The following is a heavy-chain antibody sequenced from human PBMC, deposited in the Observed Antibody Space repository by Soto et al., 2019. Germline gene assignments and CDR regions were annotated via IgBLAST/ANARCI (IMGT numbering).Heavy chain of an antibody. V-gene: IGHV3-21*06. J-gene: IGHJ4*02. CDR1: GFTFTRYS. Sequence: PWGSLRLSCAASGFTFTRYSMNWVRHAPGKGLEWVSSISSTTNYIYYGDSMKGRFTISRDNAKNSLYLEMNSLRAEDTAVYYCARESEDLTSNFDDWGQGTLFTVSS. CDR2: ISSTTNYI. CDR3: ARESEDLTSNFDD.